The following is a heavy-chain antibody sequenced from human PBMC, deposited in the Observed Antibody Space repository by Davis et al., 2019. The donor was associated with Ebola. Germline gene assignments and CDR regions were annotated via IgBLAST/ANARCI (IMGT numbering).Heavy chain of an antibody. CDR3: ARHVGGWRQLAGVDF. Sequence: PGGSLRLSCQGSGYSFTTYWIGWVRQTPGKGLEWMGIIYPHDSDKRYSPSFQGQVTMSADKSISTAYLQWSSLEASDTAMYYCARHVGGWRQLAGVDFWGQGTLVTVSP. CDR2: IYPHDSDK. J-gene: IGHJ4*02. V-gene: IGHV5-51*01. D-gene: IGHD5-24*01. CDR1: GYSFTTYW.